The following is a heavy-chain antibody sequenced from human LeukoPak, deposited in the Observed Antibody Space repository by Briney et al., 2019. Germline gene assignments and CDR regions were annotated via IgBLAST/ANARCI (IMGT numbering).Heavy chain of an antibody. Sequence: AGPLRLPCAPSGFPFSSYAMRWLRQAPGKGLPGVSAISDSGGSTFYAHSVQGRFNISRDNSKNTLYLQMNSLRAEDKAVYYCAKEGSYSSGWYGSIYPLHYDYYGMDVWRQGTTVTVSS. CDR2: ISDSGGST. J-gene: IGHJ6*02. V-gene: IGHV3-23*01. D-gene: IGHD6-19*01. CDR3: AKEGSYSSGWYGSIYPLHYDYYGMDV. CDR1: GFPFSSYA.